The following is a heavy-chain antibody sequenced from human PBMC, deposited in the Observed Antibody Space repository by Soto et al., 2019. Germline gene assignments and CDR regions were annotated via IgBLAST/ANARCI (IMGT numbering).Heavy chain of an antibody. CDR2: ISGSGGST. CDR3: AKDIDWVRIFLGAFDI. Sequence: EVQLLESGGGLVQPGGSLRLSCAASGFTFSSYAMSWVRQAPGKGLEWVSAISGSGGSTYYADSVKGRFTISRDNSKNTLYLQMNSLRAEDTAVYYCAKDIDWVRIFLGAFDIWGQGTMVTVSS. CDR1: GFTFSSYA. V-gene: IGHV3-23*01. D-gene: IGHD3-3*01. J-gene: IGHJ3*02.